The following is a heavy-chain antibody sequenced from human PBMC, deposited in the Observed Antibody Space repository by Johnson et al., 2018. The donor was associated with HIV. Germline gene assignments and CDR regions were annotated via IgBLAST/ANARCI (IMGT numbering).Heavy chain of an antibody. CDR1: GFTVSSNY. CDR3: TTIGIHGGGFDGDQADAFDI. D-gene: IGHD3-16*01. Sequence: VQLVESGGGLIQPGGSLRLSCAASGFTVSSNYMTWVRQSPGKGLEWVADIYRGGRTYYADSVKGRFTISRDNSKNTLYLQMNSLRAEGTAVYYCTTIGIHGGGFDGDQADAFDIGGQGTIVTVSS. CDR2: IYRGGRT. V-gene: IGHV3-53*01. J-gene: IGHJ3*02.